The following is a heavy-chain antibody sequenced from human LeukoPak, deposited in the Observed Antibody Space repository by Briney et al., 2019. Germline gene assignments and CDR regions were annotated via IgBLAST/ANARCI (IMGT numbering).Heavy chain of an antibody. J-gene: IGHJ6*03. CDR3: AREVVPAAIRYYYYMDV. V-gene: IGHV1-46*01. CDR1: GYTFTSYY. CDR2: INPSGGST. D-gene: IGHD2-2*02. Sequence: ASVKVSCKASGYTFTSYYMHWVRQAPGQGLEWMGIINPSGGSTSYAQKFQGRVTMTRDMSTSTVYMELSSLRSEDTAVYYCAREVVPAAIRYYYYMDVWGKGTTVTVSS.